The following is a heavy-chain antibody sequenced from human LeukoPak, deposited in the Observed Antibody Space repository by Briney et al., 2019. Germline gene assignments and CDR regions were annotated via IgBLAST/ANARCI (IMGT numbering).Heavy chain of an antibody. J-gene: IGHJ3*02. CDR3: ARGINYAFDI. D-gene: IGHD1-7*01. Sequence: GGSLRLSCAASGFTFSSYSMNWVRQAPGKGLEWVSHITKSGSTIYHADSVKGRFTISRDNAKNSLYLQMDSLRDEDTAVYYCARGINYAFDIWGQGTMVTVSS. CDR1: GFTFSSYS. CDR2: ITKSGSTI. V-gene: IGHV3-48*02.